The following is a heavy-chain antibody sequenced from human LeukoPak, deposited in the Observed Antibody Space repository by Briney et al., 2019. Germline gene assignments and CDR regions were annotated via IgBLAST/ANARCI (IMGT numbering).Heavy chain of an antibody. V-gene: IGHV3-7*01. Sequence: GGSLRLSCAASGFTFSNYWMNWCRQAPGKGLEWVANIKTDGSETYYVDSVKGRFTISRDNAKNSVYLQMNSLRAEDTAVYYCARDNGEWRLNWFDHWGQGTLVTVSS. CDR2: IKTDGSET. CDR3: ARDNGEWRLNWFDH. J-gene: IGHJ5*02. D-gene: IGHD2-8*01. CDR1: GFTFSNYW.